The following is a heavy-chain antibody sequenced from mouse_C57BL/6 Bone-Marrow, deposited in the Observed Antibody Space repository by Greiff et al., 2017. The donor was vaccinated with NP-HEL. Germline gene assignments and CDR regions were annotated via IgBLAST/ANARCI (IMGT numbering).Heavy chain of an antibody. CDR3: ASVTTVVASYYYAMDY. V-gene: IGHV1-81*01. J-gene: IGHJ4*01. CDR2: INPRSGNN. CDR1: GYTFTGKG. D-gene: IGHD1-1*01. Sequence: VQLQQSGAELARPGASVKLSCKASGYTFTGKGIGGVKQRTGQGLEGIGEINPRSGNNYYNEKFKGKATLTADKSSSTAYMELRSLTSEDSAVYFCASVTTVVASYYYAMDYWGQGTSVTVSS.